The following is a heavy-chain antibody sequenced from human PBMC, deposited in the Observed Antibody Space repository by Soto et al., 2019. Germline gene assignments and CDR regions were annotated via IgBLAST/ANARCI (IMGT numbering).Heavy chain of an antibody. D-gene: IGHD3-9*01. J-gene: IGHJ6*02. CDR3: ARGPHFDWLNYYYGMDV. V-gene: IGHV4-34*01. CDR2: INHSGST. Sequence: QVQLQQWGAGLLKPSETLSLTCAVYGGSFSGYYWSWIRQPPGKGLEWIGEINHSGSTNYNPSLKGRVTISVDTSKTQFSLKLSSVTAADTAVYYCARGPHFDWLNYYYGMDVWGQGTTVTVSS. CDR1: GGSFSGYY.